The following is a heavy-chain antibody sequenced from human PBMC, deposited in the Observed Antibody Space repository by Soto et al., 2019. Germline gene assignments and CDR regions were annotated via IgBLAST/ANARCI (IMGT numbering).Heavy chain of an antibody. CDR1: GFTFSSYA. D-gene: IGHD2-21*01. J-gene: IGHJ3*02. V-gene: IGHV3-30-3*01. Sequence: QVQLVESGGGVVQPGKSLRLSCAASGFTFSSYAMHWVRQAPGKGLEWVAVILHDGSDEYYADSVKGRLTVSRNNSKNVLNLHMNRLKPEDTAVYFCATAYTCGPDAFDIWGQGTVVTVTS. CDR2: ILHDGSDE. CDR3: ATAYTCGPDAFDI.